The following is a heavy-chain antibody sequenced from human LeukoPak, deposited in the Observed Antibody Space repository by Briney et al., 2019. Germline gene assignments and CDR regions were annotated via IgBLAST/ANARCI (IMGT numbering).Heavy chain of an antibody. CDR1: GYTFIGYN. J-gene: IGHJ3*02. CDR2: INPNSGGT. D-gene: IGHD6-25*01. V-gene: IGHV1-2*02. CDR3: ARDWSAGAFDI. Sequence: ASVKVSCKASGYTFIGYNMHWVRQAPGQGLEWTGWINPNSGGTNYAQKFQGRVTMTRDTSISTAYMELSRLRSDDTAVYYCARDWSAGAFDIWGQGTMVTVSS.